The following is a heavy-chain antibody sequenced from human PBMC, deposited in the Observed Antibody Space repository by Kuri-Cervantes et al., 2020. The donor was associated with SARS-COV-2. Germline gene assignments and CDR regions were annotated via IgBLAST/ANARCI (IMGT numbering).Heavy chain of an antibody. CDR1: GVTFTRDT. J-gene: IGHJ4*02. V-gene: IGHV1-69*02. Sequence: SVKVSCKASGVTFTRDTINWVRQAPGQGLEWMGRIIPDLGVTNYARKFQGRVTITADKSTNTAYMDLNSLTFEDAAVYYCARKTRGTFHLDYWGPGTPVTVSS. CDR2: IIPDLGVT. CDR3: ARKTRGTFHLDY. D-gene: IGHD1-26*01.